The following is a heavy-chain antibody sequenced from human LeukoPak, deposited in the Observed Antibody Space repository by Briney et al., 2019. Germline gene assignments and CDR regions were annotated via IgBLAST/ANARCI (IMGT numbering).Heavy chain of an antibody. J-gene: IGHJ4*02. Sequence: PGGSLRLSCVASGFSFSTYWMSWVRQAPGKGLEWVANIKQDGSEKYYVDSVTGRFTISRDNAKNSLYLQMNSLRAEDTAVYYCAREAITMVRGVFINQYYFDYWGQGILVTVSS. CDR1: GFSFSTYW. D-gene: IGHD3-10*01. CDR2: IKQDGSEK. CDR3: AREAITMVRGVFINQYYFDY. V-gene: IGHV3-7*01.